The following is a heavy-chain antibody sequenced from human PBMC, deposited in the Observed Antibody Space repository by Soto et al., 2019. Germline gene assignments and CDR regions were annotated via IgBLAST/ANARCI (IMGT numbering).Heavy chain of an antibody. V-gene: IGHV3-23*01. J-gene: IGHJ5*02. CDR1: GFAFSNYA. CDR3: AKGSLQWCSPRGPCYPLDL. Sequence: GSLRLSCAATGFAFSNYAMTWVRQAPGKGLECISAITDSGDSSIYAGSVRGRFTMSRDNSKNIVYLQMNSLRVEDTARYFCAKGSLQWCSPRGPCYPLDLWGQGVPVTVSS. CDR2: ITDSGDSS. D-gene: IGHD4-4*01.